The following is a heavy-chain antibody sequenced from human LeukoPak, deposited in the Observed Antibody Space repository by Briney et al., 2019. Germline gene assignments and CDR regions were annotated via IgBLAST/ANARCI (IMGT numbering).Heavy chain of an antibody. D-gene: IGHD3-3*01. Sequence: PSETLSLTCAVYGGSFSGYYWSWIRQPPGKGLEWIGEINHSGSTNYNPSLKSRVTISIDTSKNQFSLKLSSVTAADTAVYYCARGSRSFGVVIMPFDYWGQGTLVTVSS. CDR1: GGSFSGYY. CDR2: INHSGST. J-gene: IGHJ4*02. CDR3: ARGSRSFGVVIMPFDY. V-gene: IGHV4-34*01.